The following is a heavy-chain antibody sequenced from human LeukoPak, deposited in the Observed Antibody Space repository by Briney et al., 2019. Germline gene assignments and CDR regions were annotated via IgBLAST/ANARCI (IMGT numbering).Heavy chain of an antibody. Sequence: ASVKVSCKASAYSFSTYDINWVRQAPGQGLEWMGWINPNSGGTNYAQKFQGRVTMTRDTSISTAYMELSRLRSDDTAVYYCARDGQWLVPVDYFDYWGQGTLVTVSS. CDR1: AYSFSTYD. CDR2: INPNSGGT. CDR3: ARDGQWLVPVDYFDY. V-gene: IGHV1-2*02. J-gene: IGHJ4*02. D-gene: IGHD6-19*01.